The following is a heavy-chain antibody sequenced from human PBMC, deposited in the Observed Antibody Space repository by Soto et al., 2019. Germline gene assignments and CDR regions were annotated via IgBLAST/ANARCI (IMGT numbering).Heavy chain of an antibody. CDR3: ARVHLVRTSSYYCGMDV. J-gene: IGHJ6*04. CDR2: ISGSGKDT. Sequence: PGGSLRLSCATSGFTFSNYRMNWVREAPGKGLEWVASISGSGKDTFYRDSVKGRFTISRDNAESSLVLQMNSLTVDDTAVYHCARVHLVRTSSYYCGMDVWGSGTTVTVSS. D-gene: IGHD6-6*01. CDR1: GFTFSNYR. V-gene: IGHV3-21*06.